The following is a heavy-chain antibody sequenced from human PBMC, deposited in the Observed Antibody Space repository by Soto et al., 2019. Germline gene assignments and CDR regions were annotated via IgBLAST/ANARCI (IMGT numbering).Heavy chain of an antibody. V-gene: IGHV3-33*01. J-gene: IGHJ5*02. Sequence: QVQLVESGGGVVQPGRSLRLSCAASGFTFSSYGMHWVRQAPGKGLEWVAVIWYDGSNKYYADSVKGRFTISRDNSKNRLYLQMNSLRAEDTAVYYCAGDWDRGRFDPWGQGTLVTVSS. D-gene: IGHD3-10*01. CDR1: GFTFSSYG. CDR3: AGDWDRGRFDP. CDR2: IWYDGSNK.